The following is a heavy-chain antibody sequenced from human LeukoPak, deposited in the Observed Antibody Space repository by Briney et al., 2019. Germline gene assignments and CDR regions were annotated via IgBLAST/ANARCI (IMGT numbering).Heavy chain of an antibody. V-gene: IGHV3-30-3*01. J-gene: IGHJ4*02. Sequence: GGSPRLSCAASGFTFSSYAMHWVRQAPGKGLEWVAVISYDGSNKYYADSVKGRFTISRDNSKNTLYLQMTSLRAEDTAVYYCARDFIVGATYFDYWGEGALVTVSS. CDR2: ISYDGSNK. CDR1: GFTFSSYA. D-gene: IGHD1-26*01. CDR3: ARDFIVGATYFDY.